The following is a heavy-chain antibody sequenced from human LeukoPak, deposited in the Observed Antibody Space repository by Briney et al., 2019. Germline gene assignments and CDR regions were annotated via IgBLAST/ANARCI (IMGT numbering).Heavy chain of an antibody. J-gene: IGHJ5*02. Sequence: SQTLSLTCAISGDSVSSNSAAWNWIRQSPSRGLEWLVRTYYRSKWYSDYAVSVRGRITINPDTSKNHFSLQLNSVTPEDTAVYYCAYYGDPPYNWFDPWGQGTLVTVSS. CDR3: AYYGDPPYNWFDP. V-gene: IGHV6-1*01. D-gene: IGHD3-10*01. CDR1: GDSVSSNSAA. CDR2: TYYRSKWYS.